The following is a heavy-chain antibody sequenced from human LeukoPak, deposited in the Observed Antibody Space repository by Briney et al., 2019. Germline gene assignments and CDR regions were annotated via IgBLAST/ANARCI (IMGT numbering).Heavy chain of an antibody. J-gene: IGHJ3*02. CDR1: GFTFSSYA. CDR2: ISYDGSNK. D-gene: IGHD3-22*01. CDR3: ASTPYYYDSSGRGAFDI. V-gene: IGHV3-30-3*01. Sequence: HPGGSLRLSCAASGFTFSSYAMHWVRQAPGKGLEWVAVISYDGSNKYYAGSVKGRFTISRDNSKNTLYLQMNSLRAEDTAVYYCASTPYYYDSSGRGAFDIWGQGTMVTVSS.